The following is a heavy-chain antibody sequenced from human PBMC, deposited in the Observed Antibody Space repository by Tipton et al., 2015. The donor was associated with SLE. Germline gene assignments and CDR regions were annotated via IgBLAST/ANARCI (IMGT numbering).Heavy chain of an antibody. Sequence: SLRLSCAASGFTFSSYAMHWVRQAPGKGLVWVSRISSDGFNIAYADSVKGRFTTSRDNAKNTLYLQINSLRAEDTAVYFCARDRYSAGDYWGQGTLVTVSS. J-gene: IGHJ4*02. CDR1: GFTFSSYA. D-gene: IGHD1-1*01. CDR3: ARDRYSAGDY. V-gene: IGHV3-74*03. CDR2: ISSDGFNI.